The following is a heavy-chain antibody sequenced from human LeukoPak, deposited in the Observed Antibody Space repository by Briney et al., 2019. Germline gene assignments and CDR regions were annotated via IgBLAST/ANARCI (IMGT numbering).Heavy chain of an antibody. Sequence: GGSLRLSCAASGFTFSSYVMSGVRQAPGKGLEWVSAISGSGGSTYYADSVKGRFTISRDNSKNTLYLQMNSLRAEDTAVYYCAKVEYSSLFDYWGQGTLVTVSS. V-gene: IGHV3-23*01. J-gene: IGHJ4*02. D-gene: IGHD6-6*01. CDR2: ISGSGGST. CDR1: GFTFSSYV. CDR3: AKVEYSSLFDY.